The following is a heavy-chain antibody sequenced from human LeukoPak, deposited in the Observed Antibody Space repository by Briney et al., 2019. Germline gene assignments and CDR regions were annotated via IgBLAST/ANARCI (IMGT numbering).Heavy chain of an antibody. CDR2: IYWDDDK. V-gene: IGHV2-5*02. J-gene: IGHJ4*02. Sequence: ESGPTLVKPTPTLTLTFTFSGFSLSTSGVGVGWVRQPPGRALEWLALIYWDDDKRYSPSLKSRLTITKDTSKSQVVLTMTNMDPVDTATYYCAHILGGYQLVEAAFDYWGQGTLVTVSS. D-gene: IGHD6-13*01. CDR3: AHILGGYQLVEAAFDY. CDR1: GFSLSTSGVG.